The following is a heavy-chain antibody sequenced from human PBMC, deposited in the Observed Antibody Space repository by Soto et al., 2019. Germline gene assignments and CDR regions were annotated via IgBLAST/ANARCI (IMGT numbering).Heavy chain of an antibody. CDR1: GGSIYNNGYS. V-gene: IGHV4-31*03. CDR2: NNYRADP. CDR3: ARGGSGWKALNYFDS. Sequence: TLSLTCTGSGGSIYNNGYSWTWIRQRPGVGLEWLGSNNYRADPYYTPSLKSRITISLDTSQNQFSLWLTSVTAADTGMYYCARGGSGWKALNYFDSWGQGILVTVSS. J-gene: IGHJ4*02. D-gene: IGHD6-19*01.